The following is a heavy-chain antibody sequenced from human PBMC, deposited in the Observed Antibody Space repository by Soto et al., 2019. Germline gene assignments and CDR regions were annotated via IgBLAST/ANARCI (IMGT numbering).Heavy chain of an antibody. CDR1: GFTFDDYA. CDR3: AKDGEQWLEFFDY. D-gene: IGHD6-19*01. J-gene: IGHJ4*02. V-gene: IGHV3-9*01. Sequence: EVQLVESGGGLVQPGRSLRLSCAASGFTFDDYAMHWVRQAPGKGLEWVSGISWNSGSIGYADSVKGRFTISRDNAKNSLDLQMNSLRAEDTALYYCAKDGEQWLEFFDYWGQGTLVTVSS. CDR2: ISWNSGSI.